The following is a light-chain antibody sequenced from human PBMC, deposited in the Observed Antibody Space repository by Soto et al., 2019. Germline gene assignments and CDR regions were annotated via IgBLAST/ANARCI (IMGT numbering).Light chain of an antibody. J-gene: IGKJ1*01. CDR1: QSVSSSY. CDR3: QQYGNSPRT. Sequence: EIVLTQSPGTLSLSPGEGATLSCRASQSVSSSYLAWYQQKPGQAPRLLMYGASSRATGIPDRFSGSGSGTGFTLTISRLEPEDFAVYYCQQYGNSPRTFDQGTKVEIK. CDR2: GAS. V-gene: IGKV3-20*01.